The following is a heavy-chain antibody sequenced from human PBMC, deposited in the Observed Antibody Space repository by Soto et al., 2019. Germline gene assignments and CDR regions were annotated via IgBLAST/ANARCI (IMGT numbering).Heavy chain of an antibody. V-gene: IGHV4-31*03. Sequence: QVQLQESGPGPVKPSQTLSLTCTVSGGSISSGGYYWSWIRQHPGKGLEWIGYIYYSGSTYYNPSLKSRVTISVDTSKNQFSLKLSSVTAADTAVYYCARERGYCSGCSCYNIPRSLYYYYMDVWGKGTTVTVSS. J-gene: IGHJ6*03. CDR3: ARERGYCSGCSCYNIPRSLYYYYMDV. CDR2: IYYSGST. CDR1: GGSISSGGYY. D-gene: IGHD2-15*01.